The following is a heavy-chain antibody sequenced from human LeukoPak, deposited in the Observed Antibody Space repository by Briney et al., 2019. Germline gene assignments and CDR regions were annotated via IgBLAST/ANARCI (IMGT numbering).Heavy chain of an antibody. CDR3: ANHPGGSFDY. V-gene: IGHV3-23*01. Sequence: PGGSLRLSCGASGFAFSSSTMSWVRQAPGKGLEWVSGISGTDDNTYYADSVKGRFTIFRDNSKDILYLYMSSLRAEDTAMYYCANHPGGSFDYWGRGTLVVVSS. CDR2: ISGTDDNT. J-gene: IGHJ4*02. D-gene: IGHD3-16*01. CDR1: GFAFSSST.